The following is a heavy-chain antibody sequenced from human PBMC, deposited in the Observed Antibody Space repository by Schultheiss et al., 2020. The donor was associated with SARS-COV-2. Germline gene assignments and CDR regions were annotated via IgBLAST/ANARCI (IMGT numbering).Heavy chain of an antibody. V-gene: IGHV4-31*03. CDR3: ARSSSSSPSSQDY. J-gene: IGHJ4*02. D-gene: IGHD6-6*01. CDR2: IHHSGGT. Sequence: SETLSLTCTVSGGSINSGGYYWSWIRQHPGKGLEWIGYIHHSGGTFYNPSLTSRTVMSVDKSKNQFSLTLRSVTVADTALYFCARSSSSSPSSQDYWGQGTLVTVSS. CDR1: GGSINSGGYY.